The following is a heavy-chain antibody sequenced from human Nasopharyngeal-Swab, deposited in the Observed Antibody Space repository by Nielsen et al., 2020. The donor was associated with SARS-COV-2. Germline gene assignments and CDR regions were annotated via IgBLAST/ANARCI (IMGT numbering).Heavy chain of an antibody. D-gene: IGHD3-22*01. J-gene: IGHJ4*02. CDR2: IKQDGSEK. V-gene: IGHV3-7*01. CDR1: GFTFSSYW. CDR3: AREAHYYDSSGYYLREFDY. Sequence: GESLKLSCAASGFTFSSYWMSWVRQAPGKGLEWVANIKQDGSEKYYVDSVKGRFTISRDNAKNSLYLQMNSLRAEDTAVYYCAREAHYYDSSGYYLREFDYWGQGTLVTVSS.